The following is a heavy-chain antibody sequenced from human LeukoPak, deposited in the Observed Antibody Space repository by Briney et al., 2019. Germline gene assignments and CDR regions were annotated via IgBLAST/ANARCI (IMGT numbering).Heavy chain of an antibody. V-gene: IGHV1-2*02. CDR1: GYTFTGYY. J-gene: IGHJ5*02. CDR3: ARGGEYYDILTGYYWFDP. D-gene: IGHD3-9*01. Sequence: GASVNVSCKASGYTFTGYYMHWVRQAPGQGLEGTGLINPNSRGTNYAQKFQGKVTMTRNTSISTAYMELSRLRSDDTAVYYCARGGEYYDILTGYYWFDPWGQGTLVTVSS. CDR2: INPNSRGT.